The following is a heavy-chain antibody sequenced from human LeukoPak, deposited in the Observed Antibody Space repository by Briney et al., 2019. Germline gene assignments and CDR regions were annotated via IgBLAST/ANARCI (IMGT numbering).Heavy chain of an antibody. CDR1: GFTFSSYS. V-gene: IGHV3-30*03. J-gene: IGHJ4*02. D-gene: IGHD6-19*01. Sequence: GGSLRLSCVASGFTFSSYSMNWVRQAPGKGLEWVAVISYDGSNKYYADSVKGRFTISRDNSKNTLYLQMNSLRAEDTAVYYCARDGAVAAGYFDYWGQGTLVTVSS. CDR3: ARDGAVAAGYFDY. CDR2: ISYDGSNK.